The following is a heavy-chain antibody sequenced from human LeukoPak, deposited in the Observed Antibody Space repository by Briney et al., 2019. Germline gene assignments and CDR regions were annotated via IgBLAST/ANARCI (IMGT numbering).Heavy chain of an antibody. D-gene: IGHD3-10*01. V-gene: IGHV4-30-2*01. Sequence: PSQTLSLTCAVSGGSISSGDYPWSWIRQPPGKGLEWIGYIFHTRHTSYNPSLKSRVTISVDMSKNQLSLKLSSVTDADTAVYYCARGFYGSGSQFDYWGQGTLVTVSS. CDR2: IFHTRHT. CDR1: GGSISSGDYP. J-gene: IGHJ4*02. CDR3: ARGFYGSGSQFDY.